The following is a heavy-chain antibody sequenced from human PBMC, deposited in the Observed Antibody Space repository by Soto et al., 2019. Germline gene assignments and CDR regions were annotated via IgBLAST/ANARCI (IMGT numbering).Heavy chain of an antibody. J-gene: IGHJ5*02. CDR1: GFTFNKYG. D-gene: IGHD2-15*01. CDR3: AKETHGHGGNDH. CDR2: ISGDGHHK. V-gene: IGHV3-30*18. Sequence: QVQLVESGGGVVQPGRSLRLSCAASGFTFNKYGMHWVREAPGKGLEWVAVISGDGHHKSYADSVKGRLTISRDNSQNTPFREMNSRRVEDTAVYFGAKETHGHGGNDHWGQGTLVTVSS.